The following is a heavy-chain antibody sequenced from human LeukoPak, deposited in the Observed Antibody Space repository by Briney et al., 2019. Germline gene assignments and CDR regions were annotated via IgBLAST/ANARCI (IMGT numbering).Heavy chain of an antibody. Sequence: PSETLSLTCTVSGYSLSSSRYYWGWIRQPPGKWLEWIGSIYYSGSTYYNPSLKSRVTISVDTSKNQFSLKLSSVTAADTAVYYCARDGAAAYFDSWGQGTLVTVSS. D-gene: IGHD2-2*01. CDR1: GYSLSSSRYY. V-gene: IGHV4-39*07. CDR3: ARDGAAAYFDS. CDR2: IYYSGST. J-gene: IGHJ4*02.